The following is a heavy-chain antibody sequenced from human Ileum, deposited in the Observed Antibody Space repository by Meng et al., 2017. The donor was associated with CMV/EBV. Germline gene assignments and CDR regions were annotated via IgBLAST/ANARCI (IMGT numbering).Heavy chain of an antibody. CDR3: ARGGFSWATQLFDS. CDR1: GFTFSRYD. D-gene: IGHD2-15*01. V-gene: IGHV3-13*01. Sequence: ASGFTFSRYDLHWVRQPTGKGLEWVSAIGVGGDTYYAGSVKGRFTISRENAENSLYLQMNSLTAGDTAVYFCARGGFSWATQLFDSWGRGTLVTVSS. J-gene: IGHJ4*02. CDR2: IGVGGDT.